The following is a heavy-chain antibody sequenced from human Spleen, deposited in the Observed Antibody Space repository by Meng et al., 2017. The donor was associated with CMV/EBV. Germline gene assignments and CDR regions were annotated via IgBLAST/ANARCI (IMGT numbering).Heavy chain of an antibody. V-gene: IGHV3-13*01. J-gene: IGHJ4*02. CDR2: IGTAGDT. CDR1: GFTFSSND. D-gene: IGHD5-18*01. CDR3: ARDGDVDTAMVTLDY. Sequence: GESLKISCAASGFTFSSNDMHWVRQTTGKGLEWVSAIGTAGDTYYPGSVKGRFTISRDNAKNSLYLQMNSLRAEDTAVYYCARDGDVDTAMVTLDYWGQGTLVTVSS.